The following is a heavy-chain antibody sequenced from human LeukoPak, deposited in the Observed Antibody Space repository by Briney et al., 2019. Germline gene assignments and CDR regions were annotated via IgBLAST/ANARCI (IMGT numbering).Heavy chain of an antibody. CDR3: ARSYYCSGGSCYSNGVD. CDR1: GFTFSSYA. V-gene: IGHV3-23*01. Sequence: PGGSLRLSCAASGFTFSSYAMSWVRQAPGKGLEWVSAISGSGGSTYYADSVKGRFTISRDNSKNSLYLQMNSLRAEDTAVYYCARSYYCSGGSCYSNGVDWGQGTLVTVSS. J-gene: IGHJ4*02. D-gene: IGHD2-15*01. CDR2: ISGSGGST.